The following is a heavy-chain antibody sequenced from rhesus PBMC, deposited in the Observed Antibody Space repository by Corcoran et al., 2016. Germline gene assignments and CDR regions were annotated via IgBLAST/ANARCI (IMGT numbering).Heavy chain of an antibody. D-gene: IGHD6-13*01. CDR1: GFTFSSYW. CDR3: TRSYSSWSGGGLDS. Sequence: EVQLVESGGGLAKPGGSMRLSCAASGFTFSSYWRNWVRQAPGKWLEWVSAFNRGGGSTSYADDVKGRFAISRDNSKHTRSLQMSSLRAEDAAVYYCTRSYSSWSGGGLDSWGQGVVVTVSS. V-gene: IGHV3S25*01. J-gene: IGHJ6*01. CDR2: FNRGGGST.